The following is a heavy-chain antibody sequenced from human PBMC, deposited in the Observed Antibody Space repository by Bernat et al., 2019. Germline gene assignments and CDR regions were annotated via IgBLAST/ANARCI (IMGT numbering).Heavy chain of an antibody. CDR1: GFTFSSYG. CDR2: IWYDGSKK. Sequence: QVQLVESGGGVVQPGRSLRLSCAASGFTFSSYGMHWVRQAPGKGLEWVAVIWYDGSKKYYADSVKGLFTISRDNSKNTLYLQMNILRAEDTVVYYCAREKGVMTVVRGVAPFDYWGQGTLVTVSS. CDR3: AREKGVMTVVRGVAPFDY. J-gene: IGHJ4*02. D-gene: IGHD3-10*01. V-gene: IGHV3-33*01.